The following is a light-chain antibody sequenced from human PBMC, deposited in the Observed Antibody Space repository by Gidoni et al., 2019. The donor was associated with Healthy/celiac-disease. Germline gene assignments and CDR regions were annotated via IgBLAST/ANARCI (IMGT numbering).Light chain of an antibody. J-gene: IGKJ3*01. CDR2: DAS. CDR3: QQRSNWPPVKIFT. Sequence: EIVLTQSPATLSLSPGERATLSCRASQSVSSYLAWYQQKPGQAPRLLIYDASNRATGIPARFSGSGSGTDFTLTISSLEPEDFAVYYCQQRSNWPPVKIFTFGPGTKVDIK. CDR1: QSVSSY. V-gene: IGKV3-11*01.